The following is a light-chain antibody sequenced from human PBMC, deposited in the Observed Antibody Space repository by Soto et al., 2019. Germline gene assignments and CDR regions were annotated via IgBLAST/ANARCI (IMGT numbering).Light chain of an antibody. CDR1: QSISSW. V-gene: IGKV1-5*03. Sequence: DIQMTQSPSTLSASVGDRVTITCRASQSISSWLAWYQQKQGKAPELLIYKASILESGVPSRFSGSAAGTEFTLTISSLQPDDFATYYCQQYYSYSRTFGQGTKVEIK. J-gene: IGKJ1*01. CDR3: QQYYSYSRT. CDR2: KAS.